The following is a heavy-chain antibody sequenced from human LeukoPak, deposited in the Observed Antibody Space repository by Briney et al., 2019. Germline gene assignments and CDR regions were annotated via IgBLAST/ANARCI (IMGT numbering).Heavy chain of an antibody. CDR2: INHSGST. CDR3: ATIRYGAFDI. J-gene: IGHJ3*02. Sequence: PSETLSLTCAVYGGSFSGYYWSWIRQPPGKGLEWTGEINHSGSTNYNPSLKSRVTISVDTSKNQFSLKLSSVTAADTAVYYCATIRYGAFDIWGQGTMVTVSS. D-gene: IGHD3-9*01. CDR1: GGSFSGYY. V-gene: IGHV4-34*01.